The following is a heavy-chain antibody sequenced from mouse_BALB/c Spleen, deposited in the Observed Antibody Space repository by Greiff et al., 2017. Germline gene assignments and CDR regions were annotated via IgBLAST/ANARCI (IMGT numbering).Heavy chain of an antibody. Sequence: EVQLQQSGAELVKPGASVKLSCTASGFTFKDTYMHWVKQRPEQGLEWIGRIDPANGNTKYDPKFQGKATITADTSSNTTYLQLSSLTSEDTADSHCARDGMDRWGQGTLVTVSA. CDR3: ARDGMDR. CDR2: IDPANGNT. J-gene: IGHJ3*01. CDR1: GFTFKDTY. V-gene: IGHV14-3*02. D-gene: IGHD2-1*01.